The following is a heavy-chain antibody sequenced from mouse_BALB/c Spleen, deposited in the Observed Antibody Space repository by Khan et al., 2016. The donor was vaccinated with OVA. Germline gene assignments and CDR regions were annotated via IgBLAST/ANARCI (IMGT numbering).Heavy chain of an antibody. CDR2: INYSGNT. CDR3: ARKDYYDYDPFPY. CDR1: GYSITSEYA. V-gene: IGHV3-2*02. Sequence: EVKLLESGPGLVKPSQSLSLTCTVTGYSITSEYAWNCIRQFPGNKLEWMGYINYSGNTRFNPSLKSRTSITRDTSKNQFFLQLNSVTTEDTATYYCARKDYYDYDPFPYWGQGTLVTVSA. J-gene: IGHJ3*01. D-gene: IGHD2-4*01.